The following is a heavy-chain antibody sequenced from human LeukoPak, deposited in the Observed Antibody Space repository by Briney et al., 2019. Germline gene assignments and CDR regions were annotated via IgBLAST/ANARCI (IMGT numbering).Heavy chain of an antibody. CDR2: IEGDGSET. CDR1: GFTFSSYW. Sequence: GGSLRLSCAASGFTFSSYWMNWVRHTPGKGLEWVANIEGDGSETSYMDSVKGRSTISRDNAKKSLHLQMNSLRAEDTGVYYCAGGSGWLIDYWGQGTLVTVSS. D-gene: IGHD6-19*01. J-gene: IGHJ4*02. V-gene: IGHV3-7*03. CDR3: AGGSGWLIDY.